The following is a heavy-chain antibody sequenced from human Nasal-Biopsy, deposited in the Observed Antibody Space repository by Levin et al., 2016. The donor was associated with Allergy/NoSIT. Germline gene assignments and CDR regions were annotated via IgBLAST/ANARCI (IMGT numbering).Heavy chain of an antibody. D-gene: IGHD1-26*01. V-gene: IGHV1-69*02. CDR2: IISSLNMP. J-gene: IGHJ4*02. CDR1: GGSFRSYT. CDR3: ASPRSPLGAMVPLDS. Sequence: SVKVSCKASGGSFRSYTISWVRQAPGQGLEWMGRIISSLNMPNYAQKFQGRVSITADKTTNTAYMELTSLTSDDTAVYYCASPRSPLGAMVPLDSWGQGTLVTVSS.